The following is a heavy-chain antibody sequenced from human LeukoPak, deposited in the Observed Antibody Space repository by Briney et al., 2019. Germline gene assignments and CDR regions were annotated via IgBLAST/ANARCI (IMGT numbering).Heavy chain of an antibody. CDR1: GHTFTSYG. Sequence: ASVKVSCKASGHTFTSYGISWVRQAPGQGLEWMGWISAYNGNTNYAQKLQGRVTMTTDTSTSTAYMELRSLRSDDTAVYYCARNLVGAATGYYYYMDVWGKGTTVTVSS. CDR3: ARNLVGAATGYYYYMDV. CDR2: ISAYNGNT. D-gene: IGHD1-26*01. V-gene: IGHV1-18*01. J-gene: IGHJ6*03.